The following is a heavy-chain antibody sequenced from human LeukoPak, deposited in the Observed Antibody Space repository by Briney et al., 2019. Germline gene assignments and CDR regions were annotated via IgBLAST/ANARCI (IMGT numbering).Heavy chain of an antibody. CDR2: INPNSGGT. CDR3: ARAAPTYYYDSSGQNTQSLRY. D-gene: IGHD3-22*01. V-gene: IGHV1-2*02. Sequence: ASVKVSCKASGYTFTGYYMHWVRQAPGQGLEWRGWINPNSGGTNYAQKFQGRVTMTRDTSISTAYMELSRLRSDDTAVYYCARAAPTYYYDSSGQNTQSLRYWGQGTLVTVSS. J-gene: IGHJ4*02. CDR1: GYTFTGYY.